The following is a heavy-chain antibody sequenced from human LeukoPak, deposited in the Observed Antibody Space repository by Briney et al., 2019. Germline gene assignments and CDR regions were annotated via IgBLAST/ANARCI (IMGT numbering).Heavy chain of an antibody. J-gene: IGHJ4*02. Sequence: PGGSLRLSCAASGFTFDDYAMHWVRPAPGKGLEWVSGISWNSGSIGYADSVKGRFTISRDNAKNSLYLQMNSLRAEDTAVYYCARDSVGGGNTDYWGQGTLVTVSS. CDR1: GFTFDDYA. D-gene: IGHD2-15*01. V-gene: IGHV3-9*01. CDR3: ARDSVGGGNTDY. CDR2: ISWNSGSI.